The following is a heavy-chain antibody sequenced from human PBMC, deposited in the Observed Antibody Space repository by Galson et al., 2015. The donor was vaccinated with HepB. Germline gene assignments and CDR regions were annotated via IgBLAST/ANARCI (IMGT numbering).Heavy chain of an antibody. V-gene: IGHV3-48*02. Sequence: SLRLSCAASGCTFSSYSMNWVRQAPGKGLEWVSYISSSSSTIYYADSVKGRFTISRDNAKNSLYLQMNSLRDEDTAVYYCEREGGYCSSTSCRYFDYWGQGTLVTVSS. D-gene: IGHD2-2*01. CDR1: GCTFSSYS. CDR2: ISSSSSTI. J-gene: IGHJ4*02. CDR3: EREGGYCSSTSCRYFDY.